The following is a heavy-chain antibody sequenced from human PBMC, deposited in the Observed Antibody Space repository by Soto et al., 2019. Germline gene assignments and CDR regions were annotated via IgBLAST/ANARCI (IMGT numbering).Heavy chain of an antibody. CDR3: ARNKAVGKVGGMDV. Sequence: ASVKVSCKASGYTFTSYAMHWVGQAPGQRLEWMGWINAGNGNTKYSQKFQGRVTITRDTSASTAYMELSSLRSEDTAVYYCARNKAVGKVGGMDVWGQGTTVTVSS. J-gene: IGHJ6*02. CDR1: GYTFTSYA. CDR2: INAGNGNT. V-gene: IGHV1-3*01. D-gene: IGHD6-19*01.